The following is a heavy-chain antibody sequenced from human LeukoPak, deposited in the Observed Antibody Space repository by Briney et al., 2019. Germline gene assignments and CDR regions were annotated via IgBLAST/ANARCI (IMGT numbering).Heavy chain of an antibody. J-gene: IGHJ6*03. V-gene: IGHV3-15*04. CDR2: IESKTDGGTT. D-gene: IGHD3-3*01. Sequence: AGGSLRLTCAASGFTFSNAWMSWVRQAPGKGLEWVGRIESKTDGGTTDYAAPVKGRFTISRDDSKNTLYLQMNSLKTEDTAVYYCTTGITIFGVVSYYMDVWGKGTTVTVSS. CDR1: GFTFSNAW. CDR3: TTGITIFGVVSYYMDV.